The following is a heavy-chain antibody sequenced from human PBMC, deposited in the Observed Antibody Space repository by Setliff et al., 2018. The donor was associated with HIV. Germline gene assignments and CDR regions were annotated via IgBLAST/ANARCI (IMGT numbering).Heavy chain of an antibody. Sequence: LSLTCTVSGGSISNYYWSWTRQPPGKELEWIGYIYYSGSPNYNPSLKSRVTISVDTSKNQFSLNLSSVTAADTAVYYCARATTTPIAGMLAPPPDYWGQGTLVTVS. CDR1: GGSISNYY. CDR2: IYYSGSP. D-gene: IGHD6-13*01. CDR3: ARATTTPIAGMLAPPPDY. J-gene: IGHJ4*02. V-gene: IGHV4-59*01.